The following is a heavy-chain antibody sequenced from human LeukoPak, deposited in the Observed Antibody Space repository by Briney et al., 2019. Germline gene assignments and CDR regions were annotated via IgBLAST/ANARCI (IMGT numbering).Heavy chain of an antibody. D-gene: IGHD2-15*01. Sequence: GGSLRLSCAASGFTFSTYVMSWVRQAPGNGLEWVSAISGSGGSTYYADSVKGRFTISRDNSKNTLYLQMNSLRAEDTAVYYCAKSYCSGGSCWDAFDIWGQGTMVTVSS. J-gene: IGHJ3*02. CDR1: GFTFSTYV. V-gene: IGHV3-23*01. CDR2: ISGSGGST. CDR3: AKSYCSGGSCWDAFDI.